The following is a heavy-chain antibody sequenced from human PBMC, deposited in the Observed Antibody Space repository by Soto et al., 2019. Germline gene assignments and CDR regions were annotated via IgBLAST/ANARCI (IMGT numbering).Heavy chain of an antibody. CDR3: ARERRRTAMGFDY. CDR1: GFTFSSYA. D-gene: IGHD5-18*01. J-gene: IGHJ4*02. CDR2: ISYDGSNK. V-gene: IGHV3-30-3*01. Sequence: QVPLVESGGGVVQPGRSLRLSCAASGFTFSSYAMHWVRQAPGKGLEWVAVISYDGSNKYYADSVKGRFTISRDNSKNTLYLQMNSLRAEDTAVYYCARERRRTAMGFDYWGQGTLVTVSS.